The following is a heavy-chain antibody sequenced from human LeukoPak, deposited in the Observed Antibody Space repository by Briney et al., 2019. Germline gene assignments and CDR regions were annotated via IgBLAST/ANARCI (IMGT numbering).Heavy chain of an antibody. V-gene: IGHV1-2*02. Sequence: GASVKVSRKASGYTFTGYYMHWVRQAPGQGLEWMGWINPNSGGTNYAQKFQGRVTMTRDTSISTAYMELSRLRSDDTAVYYCARDYDILTGYYSSDLYFDYWGQGTLVTVSS. D-gene: IGHD3-9*01. CDR3: ARDYDILTGYYSSDLYFDY. J-gene: IGHJ4*02. CDR1: GYTFTGYY. CDR2: INPNSGGT.